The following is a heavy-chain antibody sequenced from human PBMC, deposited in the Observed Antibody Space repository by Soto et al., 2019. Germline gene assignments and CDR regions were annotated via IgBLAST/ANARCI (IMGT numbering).Heavy chain of an antibody. J-gene: IGHJ5*01. Sequence: GGSLRLSRGASGFIFASYGMSWVREAPGKGLEWVSTISGGGTFTKYADSVKGRFTISRDNSKNTLYLQMDSLRAEDTAVYYCAKKFGPSSSWYWFDSWGQGSLVTVSS. CDR2: ISGGGTFT. V-gene: IGHV3-23*01. CDR3: AKKFGPSSSWYWFDS. D-gene: IGHD6-13*01. CDR1: GFIFASYG.